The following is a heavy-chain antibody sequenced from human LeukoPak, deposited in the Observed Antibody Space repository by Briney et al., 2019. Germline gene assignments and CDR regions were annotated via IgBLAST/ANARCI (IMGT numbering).Heavy chain of an antibody. CDR1: GFTFDDYA. Sequence: PGGSLRLSCAASGFTFDDYAMHWVRQFPGKGLEWVSGISWHSNSIDYADSVRGRFTISRDNAKNSLYLQMNSLRAEDTALYYCAKGNGIQLWYGFDYWGQGTLVTVSS. J-gene: IGHJ4*02. CDR2: ISWHSNSI. D-gene: IGHD5-18*01. V-gene: IGHV3-9*01. CDR3: AKGNGIQLWYGFDY.